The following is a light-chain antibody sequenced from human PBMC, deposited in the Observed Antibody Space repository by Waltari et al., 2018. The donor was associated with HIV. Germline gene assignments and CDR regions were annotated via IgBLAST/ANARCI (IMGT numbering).Light chain of an antibody. Sequence: QSALTQPASASGSPGQSLTISCTGTSSDIGSYNLVSWYQQHPGKAPKLMIYEVSKRPSGVSNRFSGSKSGNTASLTISGLQAEDEADYYCCSYAGISTLYVFGTGTKVTVL. CDR2: EVS. CDR3: CSYAGISTLYV. CDR1: SSDIGSYNL. V-gene: IGLV2-23*02. J-gene: IGLJ1*01.